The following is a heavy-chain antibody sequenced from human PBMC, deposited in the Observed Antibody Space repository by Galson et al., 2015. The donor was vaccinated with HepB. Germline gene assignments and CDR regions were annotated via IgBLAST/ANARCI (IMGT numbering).Heavy chain of an antibody. CDR1: GYTFTAFW. V-gene: IGHV5-10-1*01. Sequence: QSGAEVKKPGESLRISCKASGYTFTAFWITWVRQIPGKGLEWMGRIDPSDSYTDYSPSFRGHVTFSADKSISTAYLQWSSLKASDTAVYYCARADWTMVDPYYFDYWGQGTLVTVSS. D-gene: IGHD4/OR15-4a*01. CDR3: ARADWTMVDPYYFDY. CDR2: IDPSDSYT. J-gene: IGHJ4*02.